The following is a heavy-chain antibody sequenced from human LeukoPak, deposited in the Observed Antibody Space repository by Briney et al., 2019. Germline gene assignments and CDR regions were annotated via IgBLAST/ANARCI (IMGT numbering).Heavy chain of an antibody. V-gene: IGHV3-23*01. D-gene: IGHD3-10*01. CDR3: AKSGESGSYHYFDY. CDR2: ISGSGGST. CDR1: GFTFSSYW. J-gene: IGHJ4*02. Sequence: TGGSLRLSCAASGFTFSSYWMSWVRQAPGKGLEWVSAISGSGGSTYYADSVKGRFTISRDNSKNTLYLQMNSLRAEDTAVYYCAKSGESGSYHYFDYWGQGTLVTVSS.